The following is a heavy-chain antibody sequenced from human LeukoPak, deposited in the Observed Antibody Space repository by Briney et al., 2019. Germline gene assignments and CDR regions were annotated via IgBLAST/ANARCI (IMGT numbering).Heavy chain of an antibody. D-gene: IGHD3-16*01. V-gene: IGHV3-7*01. CDR1: GFTFSNYW. Sequence: GGSLRPSCAASGFTFSNYWMSWVRQAPGKGLEWVANINQDGSEKYYVGSVKGRFTISRDNAKNSLYLQMNSLSAEDTAVYYCARGYRLNWGQGALVTVSS. CDR2: INQDGSEK. J-gene: IGHJ4*02. CDR3: ARGYRLN.